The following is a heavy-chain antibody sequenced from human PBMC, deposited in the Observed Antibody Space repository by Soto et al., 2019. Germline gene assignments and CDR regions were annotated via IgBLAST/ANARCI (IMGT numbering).Heavy chain of an antibody. Sequence: QVQLQESGPGLVKPSGTLSLTCAVSGGSISSSNWWGWVRQPPGKGLEWIGDIYHSGSTNYNPSLKGRVTISVDKSKTQYSLKLGSVTVADTGVDYCARGRVRSTSSTPTFDYWGQGTLVTVSS. V-gene: IGHV4-4*02. CDR1: GGSISSSNW. D-gene: IGHD2-2*01. CDR3: ARGRVRSTSSTPTFDY. CDR2: IYHSGST. J-gene: IGHJ4*02.